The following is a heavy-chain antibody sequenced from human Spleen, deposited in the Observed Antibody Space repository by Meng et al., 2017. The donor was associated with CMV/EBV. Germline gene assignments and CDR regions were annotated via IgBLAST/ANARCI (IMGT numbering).Heavy chain of an antibody. Sequence: QVRLQQWGAGLLKPSETLSLTCAVYGGSFSGYYWSWSRQPPGKGLEWIGSIYYSGSTYYNPSLKSRVTISVDTSKNQFSLKLSSVTAADTAVYYCARGRAIFGVVILDYWGQGTLVTVSS. CDR1: GGSFSGYY. CDR3: ARGRAIFGVVILDY. V-gene: IGHV4-34*01. D-gene: IGHD3-3*01. CDR2: IYYSGST. J-gene: IGHJ4*02.